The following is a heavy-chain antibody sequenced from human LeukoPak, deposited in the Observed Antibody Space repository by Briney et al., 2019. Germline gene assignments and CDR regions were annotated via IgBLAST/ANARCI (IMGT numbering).Heavy chain of an antibody. Sequence: GGSLRLSCAASGFTFSSYAMHWVRQAPGKRLEWVAVISYDGSNKYYADSVKGRFTISRDNSKNTLYLQMNSLRAEDTAVYYCARDRFVSSIAARPGSFDYWGQGTLVTVSS. D-gene: IGHD6-6*01. J-gene: IGHJ4*02. CDR2: ISYDGSNK. CDR3: ARDRFVSSIAARPGSFDY. V-gene: IGHV3-30-3*01. CDR1: GFTFSSYA.